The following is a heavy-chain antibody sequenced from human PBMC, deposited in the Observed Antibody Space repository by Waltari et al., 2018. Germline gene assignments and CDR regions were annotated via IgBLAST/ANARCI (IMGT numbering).Heavy chain of an antibody. CDR3: ARRSRDSSGHFYSDY. Sequence: LQLQESGPGLVKPSETLSPTCSFSGDPISSKTYSWAWIRQPPGEGLEWIAIMTFGGNTFYKPSLKSGITLSMDTSKNQFSLVLTSGTAADTAVYYCARRSRDSSGHFYSDYWGQGTLVTVSS. CDR2: MTFGGNT. CDR1: GDPISSKTYS. J-gene: IGHJ4*02. V-gene: IGHV4-39*01. D-gene: IGHD3-22*01.